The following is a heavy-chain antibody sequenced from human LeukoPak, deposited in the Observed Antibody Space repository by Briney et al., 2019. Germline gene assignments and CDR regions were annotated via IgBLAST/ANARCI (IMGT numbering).Heavy chain of an antibody. CDR3: ARTVGYGDYHWFDP. D-gene: IGHD4-17*01. CDR2: IRYDGSNK. CDR1: GFTFSSYG. J-gene: IGHJ5*02. V-gene: IGHV3-30*02. Sequence: GGSLRLSCAASGFTFSSYGMHWVRQAPGKGLEWVAFIRYDGSNKYYADSVKGRFTISRDNSKNTLYLHVNSLRAEDTAVYYCARTVGYGDYHWFDPWGQGTLVTVSS.